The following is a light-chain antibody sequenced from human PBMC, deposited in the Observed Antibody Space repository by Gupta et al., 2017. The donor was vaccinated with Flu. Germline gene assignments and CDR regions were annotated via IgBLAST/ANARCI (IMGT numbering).Light chain of an antibody. CDR2: EDK. CDR1: HIGTES. Sequence: SYVLTQPPSVSVAPVRTASITCGGNHIGTESNPWYQQKPGQAPVVVVYEDKDRPSGIPERFSGAHSGTTATLTTSRVEAGDEADYYCQVWPSSSDHLVFGGGTKLTVL. CDR3: QVWPSSSDHLV. J-gene: IGLJ2*01. V-gene: IGLV3-21*02.